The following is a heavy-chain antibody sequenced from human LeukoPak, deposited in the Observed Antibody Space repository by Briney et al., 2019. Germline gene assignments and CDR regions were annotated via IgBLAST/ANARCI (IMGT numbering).Heavy chain of an antibody. J-gene: IGHJ4*02. CDR2: IVVGSGNT. CDR3: TTDPSLYCSSTSCYEGFDY. Sequence: GASVKVSCKASGFTFTSSAVQWVRQARGQRLEWIGWIVVGSGNTNYAQKFQERVTITRDMSTSTAYMELSSLRAEDTAVYYCTTDPSLYCSSTSCYEGFDYWGQGTLVTVSS. CDR1: GFTFTSSA. D-gene: IGHD2-2*01. V-gene: IGHV1-58*01.